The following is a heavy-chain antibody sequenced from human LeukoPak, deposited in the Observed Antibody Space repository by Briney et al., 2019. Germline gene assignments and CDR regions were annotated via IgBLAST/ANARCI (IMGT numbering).Heavy chain of an antibody. J-gene: IGHJ4*02. Sequence: ASVKVSCKASGYTFTGYYMHWVRQAPGQGLEWMGWINPNSGGTNYAQKFQGRVTMTRDTSISTAYMELSRLRSDDTAAYYCARELGVPPDCSSTSCYLDYWGQGTLVTVSS. CDR1: GYTFTGYY. CDR3: ARELGVPPDCSSTSCYLDY. CDR2: INPNSGGT. D-gene: IGHD2-2*01. V-gene: IGHV1-2*02.